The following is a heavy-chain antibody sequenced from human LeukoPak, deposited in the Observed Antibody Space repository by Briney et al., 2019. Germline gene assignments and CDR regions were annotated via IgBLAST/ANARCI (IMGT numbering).Heavy chain of an antibody. V-gene: IGHV3-66*01. D-gene: IGHD3-22*01. CDR1: GFTVSNNY. J-gene: IGHJ4*02. Sequence: GGSLRLSCAASGFTVSNNYMSWVRQAPGKGLEWVSVIYSGGSTYYADSVKGRFTISRDNSKNTLYLQMNSLRAEDTAVYYWARWALSDSDYWGQGTLVTVSS. CDR3: ARWALSDSDY. CDR2: IYSGGST.